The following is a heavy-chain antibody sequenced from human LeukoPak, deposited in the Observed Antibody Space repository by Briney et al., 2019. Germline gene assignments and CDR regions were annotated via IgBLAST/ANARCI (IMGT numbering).Heavy chain of an antibody. J-gene: IGHJ2*01. D-gene: IGHD6-13*01. CDR1: GGSISSSSYY. CDR2: IETSGNT. Sequence: TLSLTCTVSGGSISSSSYYWGWIRQPAGKGLEWIGRIETSGNTNYKPSLKSRVTMSVDTSKNQFSLKLSSVTAADTAVYYCARVSSSWYQDWYFDLWGRGTLVTVSS. CDR3: ARVSSSWYQDWYFDL. V-gene: IGHV4-61*02.